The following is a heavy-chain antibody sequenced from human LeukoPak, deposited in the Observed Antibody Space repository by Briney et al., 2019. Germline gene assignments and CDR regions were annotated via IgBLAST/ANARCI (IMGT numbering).Heavy chain of an antibody. CDR3: ARDRVITRNYYDSSGYPI. J-gene: IGHJ4*02. Sequence: ASVKVSCKASGGTFSSYAISWVRQAPGQGLEWMGWISVYNNNTKYAQKVQDRVTMTTDTSTSTAYMELRSLRSDDTAVYYCARDRVITRNYYDSSGYPIWGQGTLVTVSS. V-gene: IGHV1-18*01. CDR2: ISVYNNNT. CDR1: GGTFSSYA. D-gene: IGHD3-22*01.